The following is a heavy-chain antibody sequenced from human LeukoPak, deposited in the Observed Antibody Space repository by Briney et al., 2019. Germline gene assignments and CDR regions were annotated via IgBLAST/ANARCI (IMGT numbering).Heavy chain of an antibody. V-gene: IGHV3-48*03. J-gene: IGHJ4*02. CDR2: IISSGSTT. CDR3: ARGGYSYGYHY. D-gene: IGHD5-18*01. CDR1: GFTFSSYE. Sequence: GGSLRLSCAASGFTFSSYEMNWVRQAPGKGLEWVSYIISSGSTTYYADSVKGRFTISRDNAKNSLYLQMNSLRVEDTAVYYCARGGYSYGYHYWGQGTLVTVSS.